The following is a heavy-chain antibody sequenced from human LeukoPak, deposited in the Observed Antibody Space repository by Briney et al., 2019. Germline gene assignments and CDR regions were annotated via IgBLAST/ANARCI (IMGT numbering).Heavy chain of an antibody. D-gene: IGHD5-24*01. CDR1: GGSISSYY. V-gene: IGHV4-59*01. CDR3: ARALWLQVDY. CDR2: IYYSGST. Sequence: SETLSLTCTVSGGSISSYYWSWIRQPPGKGLEWIGYIYYSGSTNYNPSLKSRVTISVDTSKNQFSLKLSSVTAADTAVYYCARALWLQVDYWGQGTLVTVSS. J-gene: IGHJ4*02.